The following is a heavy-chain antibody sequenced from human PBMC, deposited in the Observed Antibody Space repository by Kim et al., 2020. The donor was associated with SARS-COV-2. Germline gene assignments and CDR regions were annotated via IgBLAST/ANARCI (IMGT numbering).Heavy chain of an antibody. CDR3: ARGLAHSKHIVVVTATRRYYFDY. CDR1: GGSFSGYY. V-gene: IGHV4-34*01. CDR2: INHSGST. Sequence: SETLSLTCAVYGGSFSGYYWSWIRQPPGKGLEWIGEINHSGSTNYNPSLKSRVTISVDTSKNQFSLKLSSVTAADTAVYYCARGLAHSKHIVVVTATRRYYFDYWGQGTLVTVSS. D-gene: IGHD2-21*02. J-gene: IGHJ4*02.